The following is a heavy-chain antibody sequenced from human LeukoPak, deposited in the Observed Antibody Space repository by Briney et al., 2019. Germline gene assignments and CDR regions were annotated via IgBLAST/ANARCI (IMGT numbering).Heavy chain of an antibody. V-gene: IGHV4-39*01. Sequence: PSETLSLTCTVSGGSISSSSYYWGWIRQPPGKWLEWIGSIYYSGSTYYNPSLMSRVTISVDTSKHQFSLKLSSVTAADTAVYYCARHLGYSSGWLDYWGQGTLVTVSS. CDR3: ARHLGYSSGWLDY. J-gene: IGHJ4*02. CDR2: IYYSGST. D-gene: IGHD6-19*01. CDR1: GGSISSSSYY.